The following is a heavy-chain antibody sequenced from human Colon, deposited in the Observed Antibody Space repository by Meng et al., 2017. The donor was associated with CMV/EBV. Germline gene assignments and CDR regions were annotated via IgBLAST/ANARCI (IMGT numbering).Heavy chain of an antibody. CDR2: IYDTGIT. V-gene: IGHV4-61*01. CDR1: CVPVTSGPYH. Sequence: VHMQGAGPMTVKPSETLSLTCFGFCVPVTSGPYHWSWIRQSPGKGLEWIGYIYDTGITIYNPSLKSRVTIFLETSKNQFSLNLNSMTTADTAVYYCAKSRSSTPGIVDDWGQGTLVTVSS. CDR3: AKSRSSTPGIVDD. D-gene: IGHD2/OR15-2a*01. J-gene: IGHJ4*02.